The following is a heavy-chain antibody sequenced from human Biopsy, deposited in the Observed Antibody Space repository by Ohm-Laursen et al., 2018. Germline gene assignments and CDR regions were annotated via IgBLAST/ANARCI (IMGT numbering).Heavy chain of an antibody. CDR2: FNSDGSST. CDR1: GFTSSSYY. D-gene: IGHD1-7*01. Sequence: LSLTCAASGFTSSSYYMHWVRQAPGKGLVWVSRFNSDGSSTSYADSVKGRFTISRDNANNTLYLQMNSLRAEDTAVYYCARGGGGNSRDWYFDLWGRGTLVTVSS. V-gene: IGHV3-74*01. CDR3: ARGGGGNSRDWYFDL. J-gene: IGHJ2*01.